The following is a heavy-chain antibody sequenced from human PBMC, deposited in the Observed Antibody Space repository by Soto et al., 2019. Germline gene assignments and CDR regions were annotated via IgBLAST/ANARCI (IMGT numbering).Heavy chain of an antibody. Sequence: SYAMSLVRQAPGKGLEWVSAISGSGGSTYYADSVKGRFTISRDNSKNTLYLQMNSLRAEDTAVYYCENSAPDHGYGMDVWGQGTTVTVSS. V-gene: IGHV3-23*01. CDR1: SYA. CDR2: ISGSGGST. J-gene: IGHJ6*02. CDR3: ENSAPDHGYGMDV.